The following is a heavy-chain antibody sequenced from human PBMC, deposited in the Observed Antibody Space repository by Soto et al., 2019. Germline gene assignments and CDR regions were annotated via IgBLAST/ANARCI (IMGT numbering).Heavy chain of an antibody. J-gene: IGHJ4*02. CDR2: INVGNGNT. D-gene: IGHD1-1*01. V-gene: IGHV1-3*01. CDR1: GYTFTSHA. CDR3: AKRTGRYFDY. Sequence: QVPLVQSGTEVKKSGASMKISCQASGYTFTSHAVHWVRQAPGQRLEWIGWINVGNGNTKYSQTFQGRVTITRDTSANTAYMELSSLGSEDTAVYYCAKRTGRYFDYWGQGTLVTVSS.